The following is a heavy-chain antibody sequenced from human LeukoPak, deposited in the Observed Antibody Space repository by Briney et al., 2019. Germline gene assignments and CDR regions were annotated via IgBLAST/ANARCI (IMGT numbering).Heavy chain of an antibody. CDR3: AKDSNDLYGAGWFGELREGDAFDI. J-gene: IGHJ3*02. CDR2: IRYDGSNK. CDR1: GFTFSSYG. V-gene: IGHV3-30*02. Sequence: PGGSLRLSCAASGFTFSSYGMHWVRQAPGKGLEWVAFIRYDGSNKYYADSVKGRFTISRDNSKNTLYLQMNSLRAEDTAVHYCAKDSNDLYGAGWFGELREGDAFDIWGQGTMVTVSS. D-gene: IGHD3-10*01.